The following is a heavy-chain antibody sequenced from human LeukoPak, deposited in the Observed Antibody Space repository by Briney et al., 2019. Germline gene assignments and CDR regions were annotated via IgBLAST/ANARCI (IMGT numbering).Heavy chain of an antibody. D-gene: IGHD2-2*01. CDR1: GFTFSSYW. CDR2: IKQDGSEK. J-gene: IGHJ5*02. Sequence: GGSLRLSCAASGFTFSSYWMSWVRQAPGKGLEWVANIKQDGSEKYYVDSVKGRFTISRDNAKNSLYLQMNSLRAEDTAVYYCARGCSSPSCSGWFDPWGQGTLVTVSS. CDR3: ARGCSSPSCSGWFDP. V-gene: IGHV3-7*04.